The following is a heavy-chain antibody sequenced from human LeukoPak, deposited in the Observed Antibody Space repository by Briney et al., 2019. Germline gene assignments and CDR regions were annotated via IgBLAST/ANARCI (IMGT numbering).Heavy chain of an antibody. CDR2: MNPNSGNT. J-gene: IGHJ1*01. D-gene: IGHD6-13*01. V-gene: IGHV1-8*01. Sequence: ASVKVSCKASGYTFTSYDINWVRQATGQGLEWMGWMNPNSGNTGYAQKFQGRVTMTTDTSTSTAYMELRSLRSDDTAVYYCARDSSSWSHAEYFQHWGQGTLVTVSS. CDR1: GYTFTSYD. CDR3: ARDSSSWSHAEYFQH.